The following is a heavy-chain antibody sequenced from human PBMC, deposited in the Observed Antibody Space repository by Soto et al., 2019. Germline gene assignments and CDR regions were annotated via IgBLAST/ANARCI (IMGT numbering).Heavy chain of an antibody. D-gene: IGHD3-22*01. CDR1: GGTFSNHA. Sequence: SVKVSCKTSGGTFSNHAISWVRQAPGQGPEWMGGIIPLSGTTNYVPKFQGRVTITADESMTTAYMELSNLRYEDTAVYYCARGPDRSGFYLFDYWGQGTLVTVSS. CDR2: IIPLSGTT. CDR3: ARGPDRSGFYLFDY. J-gene: IGHJ4*02. V-gene: IGHV1-69*13.